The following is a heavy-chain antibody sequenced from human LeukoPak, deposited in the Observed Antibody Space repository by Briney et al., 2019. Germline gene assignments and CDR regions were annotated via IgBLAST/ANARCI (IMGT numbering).Heavy chain of an antibody. Sequence: PGGSLRLSCEASGFTFSSYAMSWVRQAPGKGLEWVSGISGSGGSTYYADSVKGRFTISRDNSKNTLCLQMNSLRAEDTAVYYCAKSYDYIWGSYRFNWFDRWGQGTLVTVSS. CDR3: AKSYDYIWGSYRFNWFDR. V-gene: IGHV3-23*01. CDR2: ISGSGGST. D-gene: IGHD3-16*02. CDR1: GFTFSSYA. J-gene: IGHJ5*02.